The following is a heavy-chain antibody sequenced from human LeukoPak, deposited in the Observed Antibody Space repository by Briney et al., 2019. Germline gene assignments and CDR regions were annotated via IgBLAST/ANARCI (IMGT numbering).Heavy chain of an antibody. CDR3: ARPIWFGESYYFDY. Sequence: SETLSLTCTVSGRSISSSSYYWGWIRQPPGKGLEWIGSIYYSGSTYYNPSLKRRVTISVDTSKNQFSLKLSSVTAADTAVYYCARPIWFGESYYFDYWGQGTLVTVSS. CDR2: IYYSGST. V-gene: IGHV4-39*01. J-gene: IGHJ4*02. D-gene: IGHD3-10*01. CDR1: GRSISSSSYY.